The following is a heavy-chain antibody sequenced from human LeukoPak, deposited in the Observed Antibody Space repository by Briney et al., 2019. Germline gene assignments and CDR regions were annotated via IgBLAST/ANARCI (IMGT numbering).Heavy chain of an antibody. J-gene: IGHJ4*02. D-gene: IGHD3-22*01. CDR1: GFTVSSIH. CDR2: ISSSSSYI. V-gene: IGHV3-21*01. CDR3: ARDERRSGYSLY. Sequence: GGSLRLSCAASGFTVSSIHMVWVRQAPGKGLEWVSSISSSSSYIYYADSVKGRFTISRDNAKNSLYLQMNSLRAEDTAVYYCARDERRSGYSLYWGQGTLVTVSS.